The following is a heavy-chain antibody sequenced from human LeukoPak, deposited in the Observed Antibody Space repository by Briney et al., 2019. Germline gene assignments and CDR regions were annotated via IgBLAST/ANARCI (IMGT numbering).Heavy chain of an antibody. Sequence: GGSLRLSCAASGFVFTSHAMTWVRQAPGKGLEWVSTITGSADSTYSADSVTGRFTISKDNSKNTLYLQMTSLRAEDTAIHYCARYKLYSSPFYFDYWGQGALVTVSS. D-gene: IGHD5-12*01. CDR1: GFVFTSHA. CDR2: ITGSADST. CDR3: ARYKLYSSPFYFDY. J-gene: IGHJ4*02. V-gene: IGHV3-23*01.